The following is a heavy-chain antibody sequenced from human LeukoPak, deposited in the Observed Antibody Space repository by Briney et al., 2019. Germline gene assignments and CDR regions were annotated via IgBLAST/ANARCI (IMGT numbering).Heavy chain of an antibody. CDR3: ARATYYDFWSGWSSYYYYYMDV. J-gene: IGHJ6*03. CDR1: GYTFTSYD. V-gene: IGHV1-8*01. CDR2: MNPNSGNT. Sequence: GASVKVTCKASGYTFTSYDINWVRQATGQGLGWMGWMNPNSGNTGYAQKFQGRVTMTRNTSISTAYMELSSLRSEDTAVYYCARATYYDFWSGWSSYYYYYMDVWGKGTTVTVSS. D-gene: IGHD3-3*01.